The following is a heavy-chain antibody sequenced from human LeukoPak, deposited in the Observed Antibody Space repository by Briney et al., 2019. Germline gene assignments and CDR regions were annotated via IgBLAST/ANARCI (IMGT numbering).Heavy chain of an antibody. CDR2: ISRSSSYI. CDR1: GFTFSSYT. D-gene: IGHD3-22*01. V-gene: IGHV3-21*01. CDR3: AKDMDDSSGYAHFDY. J-gene: IGHJ4*02. Sequence: GGSLRLSCAASGFTFSSYTMNWVRQAPGKGLEWVSSISRSSSYIYYADSMKGRFTISRDNANNSLFLQMNSLRAEDTAVYYCAKDMDDSSGYAHFDYWGQGTLVTVSS.